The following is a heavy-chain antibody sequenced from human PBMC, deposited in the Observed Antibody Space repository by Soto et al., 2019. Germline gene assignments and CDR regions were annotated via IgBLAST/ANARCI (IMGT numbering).Heavy chain of an antibody. Sequence: PGESLQISWHGSGYRFTRSWIGWGRQMPGKGLEWLGNVYPSDSDVRYSPSFEGRVTISADNSINTAYLHLLNLKASDTAIYYCTKGATRPLDDRGQGTRVTVSS. V-gene: IGHV5-51*01. CDR1: GYRFTRSW. CDR2: VYPSDSDV. J-gene: IGHJ4*02. CDR3: TKGATRPLDD. D-gene: IGHD1-1*01.